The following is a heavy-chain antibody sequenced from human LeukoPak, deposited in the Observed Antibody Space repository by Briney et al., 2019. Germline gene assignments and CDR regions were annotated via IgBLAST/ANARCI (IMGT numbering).Heavy chain of an antibody. CDR2: INPTSGAT. CDR1: GYTFTDYY. Sequence: ASVKVSCKASGYTFTDYYMYWVRQAPGQGLDRVGWINPTSGATNYAQKFQGRVTMTRDTSNNTSYMELSRLRSDDTAVYYCAREFRTTTWSFDAFDLWGQGTMVTVSS. CDR3: AREFRTTTWSFDAFDL. V-gene: IGHV1-2*02. J-gene: IGHJ3*01. D-gene: IGHD1/OR15-1a*01.